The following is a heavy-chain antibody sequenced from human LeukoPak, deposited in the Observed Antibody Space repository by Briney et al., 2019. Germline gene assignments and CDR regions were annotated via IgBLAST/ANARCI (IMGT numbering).Heavy chain of an antibody. CDR3: ATSPATGNIYFDL. D-gene: IGHD6-13*01. Sequence: GGSLRLSCAASGFTVSSNYMGWVRQAPGRGLEWVSVLYSGGNTYYADSVKGRFTISRDNSKNALYLQMNSLRAEDTAVYYCATSPATGNIYFDLWGRGTLVTVSS. CDR2: LYSGGNT. V-gene: IGHV3-66*01. J-gene: IGHJ2*01. CDR1: GFTVSSNY.